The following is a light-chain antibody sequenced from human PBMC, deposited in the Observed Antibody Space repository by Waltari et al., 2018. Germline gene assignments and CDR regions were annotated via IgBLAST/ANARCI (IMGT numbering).Light chain of an antibody. CDR2: GAS. Sequence: DIQMTQSPSSLSASVGDRVTLTCRASQGIRDDLGWYQQKPGQPPKRLIYGASNLQSWVPLRFSGSGSGKEFTLTISSLQPEDSAIYYCLQHNTYPITFGPGTKVEIK. J-gene: IGKJ3*01. CDR1: QGIRDD. V-gene: IGKV1-17*01. CDR3: LQHNTYPIT.